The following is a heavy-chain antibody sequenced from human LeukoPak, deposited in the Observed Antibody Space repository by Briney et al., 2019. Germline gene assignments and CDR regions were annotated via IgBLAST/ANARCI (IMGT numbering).Heavy chain of an antibody. CDR3: ATRTEEDYYYGMDV. J-gene: IGHJ6*02. V-gene: IGHV3-48*04. Sequence: GGSLRPSCAASGFTFSSYSMNWVRQAPGKGLEWVSYISSSSSTIYYADSVKGRFTISRDNAKNSLYLQMNSLRAEDTAVYYCATRTEEDYYYGMDVWGQGTTVTVSS. D-gene: IGHD4-17*01. CDR2: ISSSSSTI. CDR1: GFTFSSYS.